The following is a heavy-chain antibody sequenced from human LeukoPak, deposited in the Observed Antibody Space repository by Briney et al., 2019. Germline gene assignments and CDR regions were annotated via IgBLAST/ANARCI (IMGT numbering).Heavy chain of an antibody. J-gene: IGHJ5*02. V-gene: IGHV3-30*04. D-gene: IGHD6-13*01. CDR2: ISYDGSNK. CDR3: AKDPAIAAAGNYWFDP. Sequence: GGSLRLSCAASGFTFSSYAMHWVRQAPGKGLEWVAVISYDGSNKYYADSVKGRFTISRDNSKNTLYLQMNSLRAEDTAVYYCAKDPAIAAAGNYWFDPWAREPWSPSPQ. CDR1: GFTFSSYA.